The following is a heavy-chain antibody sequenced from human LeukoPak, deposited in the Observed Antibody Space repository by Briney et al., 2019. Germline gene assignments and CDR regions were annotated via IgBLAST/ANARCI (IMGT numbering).Heavy chain of an antibody. J-gene: IGHJ6*03. Sequence: ASVKVSCKASGGTFSSYAISWVRQAPGQGLEWMGGIIPIFGTANYAQKFQGRVTITTDESTSTAYMELSSLRSEDTAVYYCAKGRVASSGCPGVRGCGSSYYYYYMDVWGKGTTVTVSS. CDR3: AKGRVASSGCPGVRGCGSSYYYYYMDV. V-gene: IGHV1-69*05. CDR2: IIPIFGTA. D-gene: IGHD6-19*01. CDR1: GGTFSSYA.